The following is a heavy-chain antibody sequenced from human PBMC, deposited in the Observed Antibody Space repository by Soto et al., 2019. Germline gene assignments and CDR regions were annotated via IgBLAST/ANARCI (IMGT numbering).Heavy chain of an antibody. CDR2: TYYRSKWYN. J-gene: IGHJ6*02. CDR3: ARVRGTLRVVESIYYGMDG. D-gene: IGHD3-3*01. CDR1: GDSVSSNSAA. V-gene: IGHV6-1*01. Sequence: SQTLLLPCAISGDSVSSNSAAWNWIRQSPSRGLEWLGRTYYRSKWYNDYAVSVKSRITINPDTSKNQFSLQLNSVTPEDTAVYYCARVRGTLRVVESIYYGMDGWGQGTTVTVYS.